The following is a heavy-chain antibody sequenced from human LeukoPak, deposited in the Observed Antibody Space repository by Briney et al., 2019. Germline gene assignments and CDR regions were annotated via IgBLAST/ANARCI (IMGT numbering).Heavy chain of an antibody. Sequence: SETLSLTCTVSGGSVSSSNYYWGWIRQPPGKGLEWIRSTYYRGSTEYNPSLKSRVTISVDTSKNQFSLKLSSVTAADTAVYYCVRQGGYSHGSVLGHWGQGTLVTVSS. J-gene: IGHJ4*02. V-gene: IGHV4-39*01. D-gene: IGHD5-18*01. CDR1: GGSVSSSNYY. CDR3: VRQGGYSHGSVLGH. CDR2: TYYRGST.